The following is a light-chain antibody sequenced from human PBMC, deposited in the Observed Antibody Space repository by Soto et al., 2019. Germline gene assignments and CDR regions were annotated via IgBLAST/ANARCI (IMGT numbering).Light chain of an antibody. CDR2: KVS. V-gene: IGKV2-30*01. J-gene: IGKJ4*01. CDR1: QSLVYSDGNTY. CDR3: MHCKHLALF. Sequence: DVVMTQSPLSLPVTLGQPASISCRSSQSLVYSDGNTYLNWFQQRPGQSPRRLIYKVSNRDSGVPDRFSGSGLGTDFTLKVSRVEAEDVGVYYCMHCKHLALFFGGGTKVEIK.